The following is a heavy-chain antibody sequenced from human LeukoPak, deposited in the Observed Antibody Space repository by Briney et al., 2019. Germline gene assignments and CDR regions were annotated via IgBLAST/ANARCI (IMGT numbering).Heavy chain of an antibody. CDR1: GFTFDDYA. D-gene: IGHD4-17*01. J-gene: IGHJ5*02. V-gene: IGHV3-43*02. CDR3: ARDHFVIGNGDYDNWFDP. CDR2: INEDGRST. Sequence: GGSLRLSCAASGFTFDDYAMHWVRQAPGKGLEWVSLINEDGRSTYYAGSVKGRFTISRDNAKNSLYLQMNSLRAEDTAVYYCARDHFVIGNGDYDNWFDPWGQGTLVTVSS.